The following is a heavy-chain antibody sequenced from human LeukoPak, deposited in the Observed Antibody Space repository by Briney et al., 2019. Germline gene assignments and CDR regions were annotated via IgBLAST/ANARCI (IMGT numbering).Heavy chain of an antibody. V-gene: IGHV1-18*01. D-gene: IGHD1-26*01. CDR1: GHTFTSYG. CDR3: ARDNSVGDHAWWFDP. Sequence: ASVKVSCKASGHTFTSYGISWVRQAPGQGLEWMGWISAYNGNTNYAQKLQGRVTMTTDTSTSTAYMELRSLRSDDTAVYYCARDNSVGDHAWWFDPWGQGTLVTVSS. J-gene: IGHJ5*02. CDR2: ISAYNGNT.